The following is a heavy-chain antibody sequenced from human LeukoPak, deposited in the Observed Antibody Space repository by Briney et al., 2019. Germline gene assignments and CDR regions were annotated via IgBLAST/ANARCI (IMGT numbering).Heavy chain of an antibody. CDR1: GYSFTTYG. Sequence: ASVKVSCKASGYSFTTYGITWVRQAPGQGFEWMGWISAYNGNTNSAQNLQGRVTMTTDTSTSTAYLELRSLTSDDTAVYYCARVGPYFDYWGQGTLVTVSS. CDR2: ISAYNGNT. J-gene: IGHJ4*02. CDR3: ARVGPYFDY. V-gene: IGHV1-18*01.